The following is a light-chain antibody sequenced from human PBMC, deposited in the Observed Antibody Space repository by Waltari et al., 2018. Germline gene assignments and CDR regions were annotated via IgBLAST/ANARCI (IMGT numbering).Light chain of an antibody. CDR3: QQYYSTPRT. J-gene: IGKJ1*01. CDR2: WAS. Sequence: DIVVTQSPYSLAVSLGERATINCKSSQSVFYNSNNKNFLAWYQQKPGQPPKLLIYWASTRQSGVPDRFSGTGSGTDFTLTISTLQAEDVAVYYCQQYYSTPRTFGQGTRVEI. V-gene: IGKV4-1*01. CDR1: QSVFYNSNNKNF.